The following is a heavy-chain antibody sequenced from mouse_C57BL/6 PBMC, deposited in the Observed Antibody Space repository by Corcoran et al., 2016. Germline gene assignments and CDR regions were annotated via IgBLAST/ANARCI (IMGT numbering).Heavy chain of an antibody. CDR1: GYTFTDYY. J-gene: IGHJ3*01. Sequence: QVQLKQSGAKLVRPGASGKLSCKASGYTFTDYYINWVKQRPGHGLEWIARIYPGSGNPYYNEKFKGKATLTAEKSSSTAYMQLSSLTSEDSAVYFCARGGDYYGNYDGFAYWGQGTLVTVSA. CDR3: ARGGDYYGNYDGFAY. V-gene: IGHV1-76*01. D-gene: IGHD2-1*01. CDR2: IYPGSGNP.